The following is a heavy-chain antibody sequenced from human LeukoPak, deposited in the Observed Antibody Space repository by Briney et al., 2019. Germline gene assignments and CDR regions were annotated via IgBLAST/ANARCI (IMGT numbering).Heavy chain of an antibody. J-gene: IGHJ4*02. CDR2: IRYDGSNK. Sequence: GGSLRLSCAASGFTFSSYGMHWVRQAPGKGLEWVAFIRYDGSNKYYADSVKGRFTISRDNSKNTLNLQMNSLRAEDTAVYYCAHRKATSWAHDYWGQGNLVTVSS. V-gene: IGHV3-30*02. CDR3: AHRKATSWAHDY. CDR1: GFTFSSYG. D-gene: IGHD2-2*01.